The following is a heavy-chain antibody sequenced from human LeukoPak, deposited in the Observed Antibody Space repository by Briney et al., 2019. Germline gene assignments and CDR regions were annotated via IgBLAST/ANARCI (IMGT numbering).Heavy chain of an antibody. V-gene: IGHV4-34*01. Sequence: SETLSLTCAVYGGSFSGYYWSWIRQPPGKGLEWIGEINHSGSTDYNPSLKSRVTISVDTSKNQFSLKLSSVTAADTAVYYCAREGASGVVTTTLSLTARGVGAFDIWGQGTMVTVSS. D-gene: IGHD3-22*01. CDR3: AREGASGVVTTTLSLTARGVGAFDI. CDR2: INHSGST. J-gene: IGHJ3*02. CDR1: GGSFSGYY.